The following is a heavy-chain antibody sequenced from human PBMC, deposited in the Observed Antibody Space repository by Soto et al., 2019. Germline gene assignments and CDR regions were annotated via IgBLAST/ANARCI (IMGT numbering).Heavy chain of an antibody. CDR3: ARTTVTTGRAFDI. D-gene: IGHD4-17*01. CDR1: GGSISSSSYY. CDR2: IYYSGST. V-gene: IGHV4-39*01. Sequence: QLQLQESGPGLVKPSETLSLTCTVSGGSISSSSYYWGWIRQPPGKGVEWIGSIYYSGSTYYNPSLKSRVTISVDTSKNQFSRKLSSVTAADTAVYYCARTTVTTGRAFDIWGQGTMVTVSS. J-gene: IGHJ3*02.